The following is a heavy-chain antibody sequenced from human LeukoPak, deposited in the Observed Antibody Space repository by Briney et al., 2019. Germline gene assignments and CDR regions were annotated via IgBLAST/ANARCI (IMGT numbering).Heavy chain of an antibody. CDR2: ISSSSSYI. CDR1: GFTFCSYS. D-gene: IGHD3-10*01. V-gene: IGHV3-21*01. CDR3: ARDRIAMVRGDPQFDY. Sequence: GGSLRLSCAASGFTFCSYSMNWVRQAPGKGLEWVSSISSSSSYIYYADSVKGRFTISRDNAKNSLYLQMNSLRAEDTAVYYCARDRIAMVRGDPQFDYWGQGTLVTVSS. J-gene: IGHJ4*02.